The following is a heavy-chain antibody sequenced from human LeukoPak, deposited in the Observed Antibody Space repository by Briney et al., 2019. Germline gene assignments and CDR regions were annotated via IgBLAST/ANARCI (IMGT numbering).Heavy chain of an antibody. J-gene: IGHJ4*02. D-gene: IGHD5-18*01. CDR1: GLIFRNYG. V-gene: IGHV3-21*01. CDR2: ISSSSSYI. Sequence: GGSLRLSCAASGLIFRNYGMHWVRQAPGKGLEWVSSISSSSSYIYYADSVKGRFTISRDNAKNSLYLQMNSLRAEDTAVYYCARDTAMEYWGQGTLVTVSS. CDR3: ARDTAMEY.